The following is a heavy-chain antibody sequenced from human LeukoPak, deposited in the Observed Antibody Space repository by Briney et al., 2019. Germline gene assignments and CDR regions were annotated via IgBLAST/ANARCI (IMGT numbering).Heavy chain of an antibody. Sequence: KPGGSLRLSCAASGFTFSSYTINWVRQAPGRGLEWVSCISSSTYMLYADSAKGRFTISRDNAKTSLYLQMNSLRAEDTAVYYCARDISDDYWGQGTLVTVSS. J-gene: IGHJ4*02. V-gene: IGHV3-21*01. D-gene: IGHD1-26*01. CDR1: GFTFSSYT. CDR2: ISSSTYM. CDR3: ARDISDDY.